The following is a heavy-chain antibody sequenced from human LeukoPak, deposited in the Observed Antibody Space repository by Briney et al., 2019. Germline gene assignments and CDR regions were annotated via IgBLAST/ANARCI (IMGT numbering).Heavy chain of an antibody. CDR1: GGTFSSYA. CDR2: IIPIFGTA. CDR3: AREQTGTGFFDY. Sequence: ASVKVSCKASGGTFSSYAISWVRQAPGQGLEWMGGIIPIFGTANYAQKFQGRVTITADESTSTAYMELSSLRSEDTAVYYCAREQTGTGFFDYWAREPWSPSPQ. D-gene: IGHD1-7*01. V-gene: IGHV1-69*13. J-gene: IGHJ4*02.